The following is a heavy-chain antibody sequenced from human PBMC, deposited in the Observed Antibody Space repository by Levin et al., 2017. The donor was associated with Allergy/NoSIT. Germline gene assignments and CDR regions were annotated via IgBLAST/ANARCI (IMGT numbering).Heavy chain of an antibody. CDR1: GYIFTTQY. CDR2: INPSEGDT. J-gene: IGHJ4*02. D-gene: IGHD6-25*01. CDR3: AREGGTIAAGAKEFDY. V-gene: IGHV1-46*01. Sequence: GESLKISCKTSGYIFTTQYVHWVRQAPGQGLEWLGVINPSEGDTNYAQELQGRVSITRDTSTSTVYMELSSLRSEDTALYFCAREGGTIAAGAKEFDYWGQGTLVTVSS.